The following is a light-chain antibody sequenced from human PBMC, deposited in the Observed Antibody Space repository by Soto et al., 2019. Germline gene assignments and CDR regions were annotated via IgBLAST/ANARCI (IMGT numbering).Light chain of an antibody. Sequence: QSVLTQPASVSGSPGQSITISCTGTSSDVGSYNLVSWYQQHPGKAPKLMIYEGRKRPSGVSNRFSGSKSGNTASLTISGLQAEDEADYYCCSYAGVRVFGGGTKLTVL. CDR3: CSYAGVRV. V-gene: IGLV2-23*01. CDR2: EGR. CDR1: SSDVGSYNL. J-gene: IGLJ2*01.